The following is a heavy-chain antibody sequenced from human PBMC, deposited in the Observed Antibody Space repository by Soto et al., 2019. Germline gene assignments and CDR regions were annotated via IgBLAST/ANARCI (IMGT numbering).Heavy chain of an antibody. CDR1: GDSVSANNAA. CDR3: VRQPLANLALYGMDV. CDR2: TYYRSKWNY. Sequence: SETLSLTCATSGDSVSANNAAWNCIRQSPSRRLEWLGRTYYRSKWNYDYAESVKSRLTITPDTSNNQFSLQLNSVTPEDAAVYYCVRQPLANLALYGMDVWGQGTTVTVSS. D-gene: IGHD6-6*01. V-gene: IGHV6-1*01. J-gene: IGHJ6*02.